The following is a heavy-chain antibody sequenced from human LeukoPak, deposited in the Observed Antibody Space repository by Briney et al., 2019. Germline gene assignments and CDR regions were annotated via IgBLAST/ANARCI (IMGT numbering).Heavy chain of an antibody. V-gene: IGHV5-51*01. Sequence: GESLKISCKGSGYTFTNYWIGWVRQMPGKGLEWMGVIYPGDSGTRYSPSFQGQVTISADKSISTAYLQWSSLKASDTAMYYCARLRGPEGSGRDYYYYYMDVWGKGTTVTVSS. CDR3: ARLRGPEGSGRDYYYYYMDV. D-gene: IGHD3-10*01. CDR1: GYTFTNYW. CDR2: IYPGDSGT. J-gene: IGHJ6*03.